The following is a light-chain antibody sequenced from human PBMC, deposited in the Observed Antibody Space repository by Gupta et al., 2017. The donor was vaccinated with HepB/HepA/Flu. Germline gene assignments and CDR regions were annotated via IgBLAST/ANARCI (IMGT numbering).Light chain of an antibody. V-gene: IGKV1-5*03. CDR3: QQYNSDSRN. CDR2: KAS. CDR1: QSISNW. Sequence: DIQMTQSPSTLSASVGDRVTITCRASQSISNWLAWYQQRPGKAPKLLIYKASSLESGVPSRFSGSVSGTDFTLTISSLQSDDFATYYCQQYNSDSRNFGQGTKLEIK. J-gene: IGKJ2*02.